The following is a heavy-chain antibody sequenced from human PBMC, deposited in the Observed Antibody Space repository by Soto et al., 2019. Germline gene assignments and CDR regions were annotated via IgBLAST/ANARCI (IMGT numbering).Heavy chain of an antibody. D-gene: IGHD3-22*01. V-gene: IGHV3-30*09. J-gene: IGHJ4*02. Sequence: VGSLRLSWAASGFTFSSFAMHWVRQAPGRGLEWVALISDYGSNKYYADSVKGRFAISRDNSKNTLYLHMNSLRGEDTGVYYCARVPYYYDRNGEIYYFDHWGQGSLVTVSS. CDR3: ARVPYYYDRNGEIYYFDH. CDR2: ISDYGSNK. CDR1: GFTFSSFA.